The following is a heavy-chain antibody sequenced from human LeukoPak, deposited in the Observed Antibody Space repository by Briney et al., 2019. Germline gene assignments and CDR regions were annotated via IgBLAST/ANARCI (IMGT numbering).Heavy chain of an antibody. D-gene: IGHD4-23*01. J-gene: IGHJ4*02. V-gene: IGHV3-21*01. CDR2: ISSSSIYT. Sequence: SGGSLRLSCAASGFTFISYAMNWVRQAPGKGLEWVSSISSSSIYTYYSDSVKGRFTISRDNAKNSLYLQMNSLRAEDTAVYYCARDRRGYGGNFDYWGQGTLVTVSS. CDR1: GFTFISYA. CDR3: ARDRRGYGGNFDY.